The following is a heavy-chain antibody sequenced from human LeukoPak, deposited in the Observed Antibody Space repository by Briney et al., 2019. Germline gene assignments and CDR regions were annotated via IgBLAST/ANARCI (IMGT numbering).Heavy chain of an antibody. CDR2: INYSGNT. J-gene: IGHJ5*02. CDR3: ARDLYSGSYYSRFDP. CDR1: GDSISSSLYY. Sequence: PSETLSLTCTVSGDSISSSLYYWGWVRQPPGKGLEWLASINYSGNTYYNPSLKSRVTISVDTSKNQFSLKLSSVTAADTAVYYCARDLYSGSYYSRFDPWGQGTLVTVSS. V-gene: IGHV4-39*07. D-gene: IGHD1-26*01.